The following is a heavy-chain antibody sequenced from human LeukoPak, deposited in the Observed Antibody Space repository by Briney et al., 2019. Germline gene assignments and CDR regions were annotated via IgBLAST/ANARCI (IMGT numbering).Heavy chain of an antibody. V-gene: IGHV6-1*01. J-gene: IGHJ6*03. CDR2: TYYRSKWYN. CDR1: GDSVSSNSAT. CDR3: ARGQLWFGELLGYYYYMDV. D-gene: IGHD3-10*01. Sequence: SQTLSLTCDISGDSVSSNSATWNWIRQSPSRGLEWLGRTYYRSKWYNDYAVSVKSRITINPDTSKNQFSLQLNSVTPEDTAVYYCARGQLWFGELLGYYYYMDVWGKGTTVTVSS.